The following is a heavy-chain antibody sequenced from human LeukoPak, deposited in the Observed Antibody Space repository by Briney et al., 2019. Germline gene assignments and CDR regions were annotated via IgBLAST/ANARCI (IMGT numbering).Heavy chain of an antibody. D-gene: IGHD3-10*02. Sequence: GGSLRLSCAASAFIFTDYYMSWIRQAPGKGLEWIAYISSGGTTYYADSVKGRFTISRDNAKNSLYLQMNSLRAEDTAVYYCAELGITMIGGVWGKGTTVTISS. V-gene: IGHV3-69-1*01. CDR2: ISSGGTT. J-gene: IGHJ6*04. CDR1: AFIFTDYY. CDR3: AELGITMIGGV.